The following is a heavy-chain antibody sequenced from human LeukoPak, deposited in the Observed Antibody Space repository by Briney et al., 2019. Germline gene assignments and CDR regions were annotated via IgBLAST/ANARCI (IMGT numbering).Heavy chain of an antibody. D-gene: IGHD5-18*01. CDR2: IRYDGSNK. Sequence: GSLRLSCAASGFTFSSYGMHWVRQAPGKGLEWVAFIRYDGSNKYYADSVKGRFTISRDNSKNTLYLQMNSLRAEDTAVYYCARTSGYSYGYEGDYWGQGTLVTVSS. CDR1: GFTFSSYG. V-gene: IGHV3-30*02. J-gene: IGHJ4*02. CDR3: ARTSGYSYGYEGDY.